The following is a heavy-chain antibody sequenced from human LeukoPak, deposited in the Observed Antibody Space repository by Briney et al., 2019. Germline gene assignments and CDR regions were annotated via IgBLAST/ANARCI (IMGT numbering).Heavy chain of an antibody. CDR3: ARVNGDSSSWYWDYYYYMDV. CDR1: GGSFSGYY. J-gene: IGHJ6*03. D-gene: IGHD6-13*01. V-gene: IGHV4-59*01. CDR2: IYYSGST. Sequence: SETLSLTCAVYGGSFSGYYWSWIRQPPGKGLEWIGYIYYSGSTNYNPSLTSRVTISVGTSKNQFSLKLSSVTAADTAVYYCARVNGDSSSWYWDYYYYMDVWGKGTTVTVSS.